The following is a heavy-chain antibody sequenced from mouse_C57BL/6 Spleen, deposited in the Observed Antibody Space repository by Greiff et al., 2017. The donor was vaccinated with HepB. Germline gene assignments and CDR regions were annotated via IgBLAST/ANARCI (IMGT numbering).Heavy chain of an antibody. J-gene: IGHJ3*01. V-gene: IGHV3-1*01. CDR2: ISYSGST. Sequence: EVQLQESGPGMVKPSQSLSLTCTVPGYSITSGYDWHWIRHFPGNKLEWMGYISYSGSTNYNPSLKSRISITHDTSKNHFFLKLNSVTTEDTATYYCARRDLRLAWFAYWGQGTLVTVSA. CDR1: GYSITSGYD. CDR3: ARRDLRLAWFAY. D-gene: IGHD2-12*01.